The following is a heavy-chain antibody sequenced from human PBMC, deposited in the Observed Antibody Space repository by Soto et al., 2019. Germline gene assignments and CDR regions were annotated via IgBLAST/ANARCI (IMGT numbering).Heavy chain of an antibody. V-gene: IGHV3-30-3*01. CDR1: GFTFSSYA. D-gene: IGHD3-16*01. J-gene: IGHJ6*02. Sequence: QVPLVESGGGVVQPGRSLRLSCAASGFTFSSYAMHWVRQAPGKGLEWVAVISYDGSNKYYADSVKGRFTISRDNSKNTLYLQMNSLRAEDTAVYYCAREGGAAYYYYGMDVWGQGTTVTVSS. CDR3: AREGGAAYYYYGMDV. CDR2: ISYDGSNK.